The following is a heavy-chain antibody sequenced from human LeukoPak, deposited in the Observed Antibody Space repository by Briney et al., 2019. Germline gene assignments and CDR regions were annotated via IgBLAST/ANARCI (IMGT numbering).Heavy chain of an antibody. D-gene: IGHD7-27*01. CDR1: GFTFSSYA. J-gene: IGHJ4*02. CDR3: ATRMTNWGFDY. V-gene: IGHV3-23*01. CDR2: ILGSGRST. Sequence: PGGSLRLSCAASGFTFSSYAVSWVRQAPGKGLEWVSAILGSGRSTYYADSVKDQFTISRDNSENTLYLQMNSLRAEDTAVYYCATRMTNWGFDYWGQGTLVTVSS.